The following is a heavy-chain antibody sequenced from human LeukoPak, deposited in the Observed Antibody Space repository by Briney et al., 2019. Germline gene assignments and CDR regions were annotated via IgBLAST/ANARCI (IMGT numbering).Heavy chain of an antibody. D-gene: IGHD3-3*01. CDR1: GFTFSSYW. J-gene: IGHJ4*02. CDR3: ARTPRRPRLAPFGFDY. V-gene: IGHV3-7*01. Sequence: GGSLRLSCVGSGFTFSSYWMSWVRQAPGKGLEWVANIKWDGSEKYYVDSVKGRFTISRDNAKNSLYLQMNSLRAEDTAVYSCARTPRRPRLAPFGFDYGGRGTLVTSSS. CDR2: IKWDGSEK.